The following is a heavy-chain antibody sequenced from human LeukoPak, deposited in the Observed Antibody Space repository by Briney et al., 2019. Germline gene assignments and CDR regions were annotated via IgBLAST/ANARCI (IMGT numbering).Heavy chain of an antibody. Sequence: SETLSLTCTASGGSISSYYWSWIRQPAGKGLEWIGRIYTSGSTNYNPSLKSRVTMSVDTSKNQFSLKLSSVTAADTAVYYCARDRRSSYQHHDAFDIWGQGTMVTVSS. D-gene: IGHD6-13*01. CDR1: GGSISSYY. J-gene: IGHJ3*02. CDR3: ARDRRSSYQHHDAFDI. V-gene: IGHV4-4*07. CDR2: IYTSGST.